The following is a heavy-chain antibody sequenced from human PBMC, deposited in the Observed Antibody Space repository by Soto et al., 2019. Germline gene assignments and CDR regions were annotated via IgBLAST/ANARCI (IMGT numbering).Heavy chain of an antibody. D-gene: IGHD6-13*01. CDR3: ATDGAAGAALGV. V-gene: IGHV3-21*01. CDR2: ITSGGEYF. J-gene: IGHJ6*02. CDR1: GLTFSTYG. Sequence: EVQLVESGGGLVKPGGSLRLSCAASGLTFSTYGMNWVRQAPGKGLEWVSSITSGGEYFDYAVSLKGRLTISRDNAKNSLSLQLDSLRVEDTAVYYCATDGAAGAALGVWGQGTTVTVSS.